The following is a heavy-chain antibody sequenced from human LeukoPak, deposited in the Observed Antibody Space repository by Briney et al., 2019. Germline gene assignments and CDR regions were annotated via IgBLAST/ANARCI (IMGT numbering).Heavy chain of an antibody. CDR1: GYTFSNFG. CDR2: ISGNNDNP. D-gene: IGHD2-2*01. V-gene: IGHV1-18*01. Sequence: GASVNVSFKASGYTFSNFGISWVRQAPGQGLEWMGWISGNNDNPNYGQKFQGRFTVTTDSSTSTAYMELRDLRSDDTAVYYCARDGTSTDDYWGQGTLVTVSS. CDR3: ARDGTSTDDY. J-gene: IGHJ4*02.